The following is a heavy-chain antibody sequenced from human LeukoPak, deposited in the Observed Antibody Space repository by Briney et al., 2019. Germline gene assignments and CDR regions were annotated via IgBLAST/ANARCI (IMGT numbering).Heavy chain of an antibody. V-gene: IGHV1-18*01. CDR2: FSTHNGYT. J-gene: IGHJ4*02. Sequence: ASVKVSCKASGYTFASNGISWVRQAPGQGLEWMGWFSTHNGYTDYAQRLQGRVTMTTDTSTSTAYMELRSLGSDDTAVYYCARRISTVVTPGSFDYWGQGTLVTVSS. CDR3: ARRISTVVTPGSFDY. D-gene: IGHD4-23*01. CDR1: GYTFASNG.